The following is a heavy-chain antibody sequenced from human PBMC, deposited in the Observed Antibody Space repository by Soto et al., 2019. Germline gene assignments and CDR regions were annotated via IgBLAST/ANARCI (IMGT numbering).Heavy chain of an antibody. CDR3: TTTHGLRVPDY. D-gene: IGHD4-17*01. J-gene: IGHJ4*02. V-gene: IGHV3-15*01. CDR1: GLTFSNAW. CDR2: IKSKTDGGTT. Sequence: GGSLRLSCAASGLTFSNAWMSWVRQAPGKGLEWVGRIKSKTDGGTTDYAAPVKGRFTISRDDSKNTLYLQMNSLKTEDTAVYYCTTTHGLRVPDYWGQGTLVTVSS.